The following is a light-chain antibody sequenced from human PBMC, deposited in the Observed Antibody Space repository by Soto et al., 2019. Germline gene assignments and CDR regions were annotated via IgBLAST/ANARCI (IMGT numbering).Light chain of an antibody. CDR1: SSDVGAYNY. Sequence: QSALTQPPSASGSPGQSVTISCSGTSSDVGAYNYVSWYQQHPGKAPRLLIYEVSQRPSGVPDRFSGSKSANTASLTVSGLQPEDEADYYCSSYAGPNNLLYVFGTGTKVTVL. CDR3: SSYAGPNNLLYV. CDR2: EVS. J-gene: IGLJ1*01. V-gene: IGLV2-8*01.